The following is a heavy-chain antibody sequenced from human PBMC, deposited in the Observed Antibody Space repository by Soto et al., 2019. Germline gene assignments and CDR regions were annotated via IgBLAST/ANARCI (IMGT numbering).Heavy chain of an antibody. D-gene: IGHD4-17*01. CDR2: IKSKTDAGTT. Sequence: GGSLRLSCEASGFSFSDAWMSWIRQAPGKGLEWVGRIKSKTDAGTTDYAAPVKGRFTISRDDSKNTLYLQMNSLKTEDTAVYYCSFQESTTVTTFEYWGHGTLVTVSS. J-gene: IGHJ4*01. CDR3: SFQESTTVTTFEY. CDR1: GFSFSDAW. V-gene: IGHV3-15*01.